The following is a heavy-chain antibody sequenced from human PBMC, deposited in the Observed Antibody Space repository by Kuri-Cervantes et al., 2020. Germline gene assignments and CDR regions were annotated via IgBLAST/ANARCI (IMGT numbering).Heavy chain of an antibody. CDR2: ISAYNGNT. J-gene: IGHJ6*03. D-gene: IGHD6-13*01. CDR1: GYTFTSYG. Sequence: PSVKVSCKASGYTFTSYGISWVRQAPGQGLEWMGWISAYNGNTNYAQKLQGRVTMTTDTSTSTAYMELRSLRSDDTAVYYCARIAAAGENFYYYYYVDVWGKGTTVTVSS. V-gene: IGHV1-18*01. CDR3: ARIAAAGENFYYYYYVDV.